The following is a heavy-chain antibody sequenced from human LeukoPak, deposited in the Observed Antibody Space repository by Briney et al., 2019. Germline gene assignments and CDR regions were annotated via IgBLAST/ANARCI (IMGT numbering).Heavy chain of an antibody. CDR2: INPNSGGT. D-gene: IGHD3-10*01. J-gene: IGHJ4*02. V-gene: IGHV1-2*06. CDR1: GYTFTGYY. Sequence: ASVKVSCKASGYTFTGYYMHWVRQAPGQGLKWMGRINPNSGGTNYAQKFQGRVTMTRDTSISTAYMELSRLRSDDTAVYYCARIPITMVRGVRDYWGQGTLVTVSS. CDR3: ARIPITMVRGVRDY.